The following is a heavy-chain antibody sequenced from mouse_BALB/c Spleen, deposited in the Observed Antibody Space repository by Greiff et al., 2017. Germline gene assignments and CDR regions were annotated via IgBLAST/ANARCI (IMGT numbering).Heavy chain of an antibody. CDR3: ARDMYYGRYWYFDV. V-gene: IGHV7-3*02. CDR1: GFTFTDYY. Sequence: EVKLMESGGGLVQPGGSLRLSCATSGFTFTDYYMSWVRQPPGKALEWLGFIRNKANGYTTEYSASVKGRFTISRDNSQSILYLQMNTLRAEDSATYYCARDMYYGRYWYFDVWGAGTTVTVSS. J-gene: IGHJ1*01. CDR2: IRNKANGYTT. D-gene: IGHD1-2*01.